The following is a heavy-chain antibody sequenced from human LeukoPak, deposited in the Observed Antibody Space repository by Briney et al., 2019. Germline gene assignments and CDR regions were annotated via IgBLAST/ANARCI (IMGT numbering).Heavy chain of an antibody. V-gene: IGHV4-59*01. CDR2: IYYSGST. J-gene: IGHJ3*02. CDR3: ARDRIGYSYDDAFDI. D-gene: IGHD5-18*01. CDR1: GGSISSYY. Sequence: PSETLSLTCTVSGGSISSYYWGWIRQPPGKGLEWIGYIYYSGSTNYNPSLKSRVTISVDTSKNQFSLKLSSVTAADTAVYYCARDRIGYSYDDAFDIWGQGTMVTVSS.